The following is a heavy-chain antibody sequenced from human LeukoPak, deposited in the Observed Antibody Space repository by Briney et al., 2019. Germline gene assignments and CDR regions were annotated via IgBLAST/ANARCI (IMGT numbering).Heavy chain of an antibody. CDR1: GFTFSSYW. D-gene: IGHD1-14*01. CDR3: TTNDAFDI. J-gene: IGHJ3*02. Sequence: GGSLRLSCAASGFTFSSYWMSWVRQAPGKGLEWVANIKQDGSEKYYVDSVKGRFTISRDNAKNSLYLQMNSLKTEDTAVYYCTTNDAFDIWGQGTMVTVSS. V-gene: IGHV3-7*03. CDR2: IKQDGSEK.